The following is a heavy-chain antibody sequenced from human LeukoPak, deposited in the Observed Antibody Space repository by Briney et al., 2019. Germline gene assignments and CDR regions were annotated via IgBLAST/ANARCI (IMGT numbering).Heavy chain of an antibody. V-gene: IGHV3-30-3*01. D-gene: IGHD1-14*01. CDR3: ATYGALNPSLGIDV. J-gene: IGHJ6*02. CDR2: ISYDGSNK. CDR1: GFTFSSYA. Sequence: HAGRSLRLSCAASGFTFSSYAMHWVRQAPGKGLEWVAVISYDGSNKYYADSVKGRFTISRDNAKNSLYLQMTSLSAEDTGVYYCATYGALNPSLGIDVWGQGTTVTVSS.